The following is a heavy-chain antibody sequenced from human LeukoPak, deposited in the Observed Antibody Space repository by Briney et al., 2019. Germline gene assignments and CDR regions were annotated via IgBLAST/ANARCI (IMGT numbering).Heavy chain of an antibody. Sequence: SETLSLTCTVSGGSISSSSYYWGWIRQPPGKGLEWIGSIYYSGSTYYNPSFQGHITISADKSISTVYLQWSSLKVSDTAMYYCAKYGDDVFVIPAAEGAFDLWGQGTMVTVSS. D-gene: IGHD2-2*01. J-gene: IGHJ3*01. CDR2: IYYSGST. CDR3: AKYGDDVFVIPAAEGAFDL. V-gene: IGHV4-39*07. CDR1: GGSISSSSYY.